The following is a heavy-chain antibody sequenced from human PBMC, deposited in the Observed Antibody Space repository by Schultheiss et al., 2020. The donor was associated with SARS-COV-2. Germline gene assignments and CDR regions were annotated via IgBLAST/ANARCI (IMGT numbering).Heavy chain of an antibody. J-gene: IGHJ1*01. D-gene: IGHD3-3*01. Sequence: GGSLRLSCAASGFTFSGSAMHWVRQASGKGLEWVGRIRSKANSYATAYAASVKGRFTISRDDSKNTAYLQMNSLKTEDTAVYYCAKDAPLPWGSQHDFWSGYDMAEYFQPWGQGTLVTVSS. CDR1: GFTFSGSA. CDR3: AKDAPLPWGSQHDFWSGYDMAEYFQP. CDR2: IRSKANSYAT. V-gene: IGHV3-73*01.